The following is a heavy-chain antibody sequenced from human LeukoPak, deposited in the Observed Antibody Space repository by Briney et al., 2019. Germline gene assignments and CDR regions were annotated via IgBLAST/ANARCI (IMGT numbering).Heavy chain of an antibody. Sequence: PGGSLRLSCAASGFTFSSYAMLGVRQAPGKGLEGVAVISYDGSDKYYADSVKGRFTISRDYSKNTLYLQMNSLRAEDTAVYYCARSLEPAAFYYYGMDVWGQGTTVTVSS. CDR1: GFTFSSYA. CDR2: ISYDGSDK. V-gene: IGHV3-30*04. D-gene: IGHD2-2*01. J-gene: IGHJ6*02. CDR3: ARSLEPAAFYYYGMDV.